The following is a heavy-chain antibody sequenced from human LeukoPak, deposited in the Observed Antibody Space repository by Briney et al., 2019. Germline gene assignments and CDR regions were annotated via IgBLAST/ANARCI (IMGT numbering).Heavy chain of an antibody. J-gene: IGHJ5*02. V-gene: IGHV3-66*02. CDR3: ARVLPLPAYGLDP. CDR2: IYGGGSS. D-gene: IGHD4-17*01. Sequence: GGSLRLSCAASGFSVSSNYMSWVRQAPGKGLEWVSVIYGGGSSYYADSVKGRFTISSDNSKKTLYLQMNSLGLDDTAVYYCARVLPLPAYGLDPWGQGTLVTVSS. CDR1: GFSVSSNY.